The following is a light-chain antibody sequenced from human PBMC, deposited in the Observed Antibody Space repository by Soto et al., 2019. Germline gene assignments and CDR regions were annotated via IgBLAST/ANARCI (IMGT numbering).Light chain of an antibody. Sequence: DIVMTQSPDSLPVSLGERATINCKSSQSVLYSPNNKNYLAWYQQKPGQPPKLLIYWASTRESGVPDRFSGSGSGTDFTLTISSLQAEDVAVYYCQQYYTGRTFGQGTKVEIK. V-gene: IGKV4-1*01. CDR3: QQYYTGRT. J-gene: IGKJ1*01. CDR1: QSVLYSPNNKNY. CDR2: WAS.